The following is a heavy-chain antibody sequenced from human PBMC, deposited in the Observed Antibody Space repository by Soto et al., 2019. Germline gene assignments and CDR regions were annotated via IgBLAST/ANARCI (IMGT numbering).Heavy chain of an antibody. J-gene: IGHJ4*02. CDR2: IRSKVNTYAT. D-gene: IGHD6-19*01. CDR1: GLSFNDSA. CDR3: VRERRGLGIGFDH. Sequence: EVQLVESGGGLVQPGGSLKISCAVSGLSFNDSAIHWVRQASGKGLEWVGRIRSKVNTYATTYAASMKGRFIISIDDSKTTAYLQMNSLKVEDTAVYFCVRERRGLGIGFDHWGQGTLVTVSS. V-gene: IGHV3-73*02.